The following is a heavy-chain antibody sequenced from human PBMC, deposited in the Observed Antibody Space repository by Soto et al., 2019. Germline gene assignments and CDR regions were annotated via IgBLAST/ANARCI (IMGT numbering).Heavy chain of an antibody. D-gene: IGHD2-15*01. Sequence: SETLCLTCTVSGGSIGSGNYYWSWIRQPPGKGLEWIGFISYSGSAYYNPSLKSRVTISVDTSKNQFSLNLSFVTAADTAVYYCATMGTPATGLYYFDYWGQGTLVTVSS. CDR1: GGSIGSGNYY. J-gene: IGHJ4*02. CDR3: ATMGTPATGLYYFDY. V-gene: IGHV4-30-4*01. CDR2: ISYSGSA.